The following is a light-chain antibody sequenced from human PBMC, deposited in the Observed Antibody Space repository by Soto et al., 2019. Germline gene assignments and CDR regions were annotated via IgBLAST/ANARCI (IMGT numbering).Light chain of an antibody. J-gene: IGKJ1*01. CDR2: GAS. CDR1: QSVSSSY. V-gene: IGKV3-20*01. Sequence: ELALTQSPGTLSLSPGERATLSCRASQSVSSSYLAWYQQKPGQAPRLLIYGASSRATGIPDRFSGSGSGTDFTLTISRLEPEDFAVYYCQQYGSSPPGTFGQGTKVDI. CDR3: QQYGSSPPGT.